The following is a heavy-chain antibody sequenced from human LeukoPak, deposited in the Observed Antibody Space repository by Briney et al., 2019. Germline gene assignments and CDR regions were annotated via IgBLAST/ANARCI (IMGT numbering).Heavy chain of an antibody. CDR3: ARPYGGNGGVYFDY. J-gene: IGHJ4*02. Sequence: GASVKVSCKASGGTFSSYAISWVRQAPGQGLEWMGRIIPILGIANYAQKFQGRVTITADKSTSTAYMELSSLRSEDTAVYYCARPYGGNGGVYFDYWGQGTLVTVSS. V-gene: IGHV1-69*04. CDR2: IIPILGIA. D-gene: IGHD2-8*02. CDR1: GGTFSSYA.